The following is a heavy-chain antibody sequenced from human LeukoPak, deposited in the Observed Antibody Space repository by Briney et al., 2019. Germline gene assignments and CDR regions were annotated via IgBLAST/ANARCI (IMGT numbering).Heavy chain of an antibody. CDR3: ARGYCSGGSCYFDY. J-gene: IGHJ4*02. D-gene: IGHD2-15*01. CDR2: ISSSGSTT. CDR1: GFTFSNYE. Sequence: GGSLRLSCAASGFTFSNYEMNWVCQAPGKGLEWVSYISSSGSTTYYADSVKGRFTISRDNAKNSLYLQMNSLRAEDTAVYYCARGYCSGGSCYFDYWGQGTLVTVSS. V-gene: IGHV3-48*03.